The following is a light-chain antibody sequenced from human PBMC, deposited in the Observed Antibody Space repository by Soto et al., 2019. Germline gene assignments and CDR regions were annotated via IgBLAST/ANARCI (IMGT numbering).Light chain of an antibody. Sequence: EVVMRQSPATLSVSPGETATLSCRASQSVSNKLAWYQQRPGQAPRLLIYAADTRATGIPDRFSGIGSGREFTLTISSLQSEDFAVYYCQQYNNWPPWTFGQGTKVEVK. CDR3: QQYNNWPPWT. J-gene: IGKJ1*01. V-gene: IGKV3-15*01. CDR2: AAD. CDR1: QSVSNK.